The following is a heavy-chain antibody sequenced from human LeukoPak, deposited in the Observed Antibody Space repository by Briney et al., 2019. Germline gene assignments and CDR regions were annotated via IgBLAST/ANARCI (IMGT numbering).Heavy chain of an antibody. CDR2: INPNSGGT. CDR3: ARVYGDYRGPPSQLLFDY. D-gene: IGHD4-17*01. J-gene: IGHJ4*02. CDR1: GYTFTGYY. Sequence: GASVKVSCKASGYTFTGYYMHWVRQAPGQGLEWMGWINPNSGGTNYAQKFQGRVTMTRDTSISTAYMELSRLRSDDTAVYYCARVYGDYRGPPSQLLFDYWGQGTLVTVSS. V-gene: IGHV1-2*02.